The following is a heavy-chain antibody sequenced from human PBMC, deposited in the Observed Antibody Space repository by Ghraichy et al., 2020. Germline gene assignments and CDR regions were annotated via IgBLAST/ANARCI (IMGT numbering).Heavy chain of an antibody. CDR1: GLTVSSNY. Sequence: GGSLRLSCAASGLTVSSNYMSWVRQAPGKGLEWVSVIYSDGTTHYADPVKGRFTISRDNSKNTLFLQMNSLRAEDTAVYYCARGERGRGSDYWGQGTLVTVSS. CDR2: IYSDGTT. J-gene: IGHJ4*02. CDR3: ARGERGRGSDY. V-gene: IGHV3-53*01. D-gene: IGHD2-15*01.